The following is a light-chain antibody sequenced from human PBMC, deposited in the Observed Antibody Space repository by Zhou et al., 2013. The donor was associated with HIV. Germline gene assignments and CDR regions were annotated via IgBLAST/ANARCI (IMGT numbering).Light chain of an antibody. CDR3: QQYDSLPLFT. V-gene: IGKV1-33*01. J-gene: IGKJ3*01. Sequence: DIQMTQSPSSVSASVGDRVTITCQTSQDISNYLNWYQQKPGKAPKLLIYAASNLETGVPSRFSGSGSGTDFTFTVSSLQPEDIATYYCQQYDSLPLFTFGPGTTVDIK. CDR1: QDISNY. CDR2: AAS.